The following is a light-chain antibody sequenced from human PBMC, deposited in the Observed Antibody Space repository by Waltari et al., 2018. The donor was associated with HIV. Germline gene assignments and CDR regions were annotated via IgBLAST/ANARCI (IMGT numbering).Light chain of an antibody. CDR1: QSLTSTY. J-gene: IGKJ4*01. Sequence: EIVLTQSPGTLSLSVGERATLSCRASQSLTSTYIAWYQQKPGQAPSPLIYDASTRATGIPDRFSGSGSGTDFTLTISRLEPEDFAVYYCQQYVTSPLTFGGGTKVQT. CDR2: DAS. CDR3: QQYVTSPLT. V-gene: IGKV3-20*01.